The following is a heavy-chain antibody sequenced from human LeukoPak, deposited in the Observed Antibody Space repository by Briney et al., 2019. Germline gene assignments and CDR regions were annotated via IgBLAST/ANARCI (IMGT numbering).Heavy chain of an antibody. CDR1: GFTFSSYW. Sequence: GGSLRLSCAASGFTFSSYWMSWVRQAPGKGLEWVAKIKQDGSEKYYVDSVKGRFTISRDNAKNSLYLQMNSLRAEDTAVYYCARVEGSGWLGDYFDYWGQGTLVTVSS. CDR2: IKQDGSEK. D-gene: IGHD6-19*01. J-gene: IGHJ4*02. CDR3: ARVEGSGWLGDYFDY. V-gene: IGHV3-7*01.